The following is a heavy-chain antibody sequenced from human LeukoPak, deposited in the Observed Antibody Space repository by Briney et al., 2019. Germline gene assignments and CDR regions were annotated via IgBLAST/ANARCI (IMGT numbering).Heavy chain of an antibody. CDR2: IYYRGST. J-gene: IGHJ4*02. CDR1: GGSISSYY. V-gene: IGHV4-59*01. D-gene: IGHD6-19*01. Sequence: SETLSLTCTVPGGSISSYYWSWIRQPPGKGLEWIGYIYYRGSTNYNPSLKSRVTISVDTSKYQFSLKLSSVTAADTAVYYCARDGDGSGWSDYWGQGTLVTVSS. CDR3: ARDGDGSGWSDY.